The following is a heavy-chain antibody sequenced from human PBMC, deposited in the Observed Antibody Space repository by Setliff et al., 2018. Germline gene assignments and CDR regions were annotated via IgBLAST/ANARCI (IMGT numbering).Heavy chain of an antibody. CDR2: IRTKTDGGTA. J-gene: IGHJ4*02. V-gene: IGHV3-15*07. CDR1: DFIFNNAW. CDR3: VKGTLPYCTGPTCYPLDH. D-gene: IGHD2-8*02. Sequence: PGGSLRLSCAASDFIFNNAWMNWVRQAPGKGLEWVGRIRTKTDGGTADYAAPVKGRFTISRDDSKNTLYLQMNSLRDADTAIYYCVKGTLPYCTGPTCYPLDHWGQGTLVTVSS.